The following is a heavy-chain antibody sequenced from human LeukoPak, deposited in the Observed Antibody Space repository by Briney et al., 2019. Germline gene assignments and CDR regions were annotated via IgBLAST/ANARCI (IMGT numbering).Heavy chain of an antibody. V-gene: IGHV4-34*01. Sequence: KSSETLSLTCAVYGGSFSGYYWSWIRQPPGKGLEWIGEINHSGSTNYNPSLKSRVTISVDTSKNQFSLKLSSVTAADTAVYYCARLSGWLPSHGSIDYWGQGTLVTVSS. CDR1: GGSFSGYY. J-gene: IGHJ4*02. CDR2: INHSGST. D-gene: IGHD5-12*01. CDR3: ARLSGWLPSHGSIDY.